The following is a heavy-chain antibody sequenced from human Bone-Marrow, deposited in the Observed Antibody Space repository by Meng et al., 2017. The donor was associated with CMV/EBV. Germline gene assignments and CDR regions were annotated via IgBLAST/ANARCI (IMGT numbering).Heavy chain of an antibody. V-gene: IGHV1-18*01. J-gene: IGHJ4*02. CDR3: ARGSWNYDF. D-gene: IGHD1-7*01. CDR1: GYTFTTYS. CDR2: ISPYNGNT. Sequence: ASVKVSCKASGYTFTTYSITWVRQAPGQGLEWMGWISPYNGNTDYAQKFQGRVTMTTDTSTSTAYMEVRSLTSDDTAIYSCARGSWNYDFWGRGTRVTGSS.